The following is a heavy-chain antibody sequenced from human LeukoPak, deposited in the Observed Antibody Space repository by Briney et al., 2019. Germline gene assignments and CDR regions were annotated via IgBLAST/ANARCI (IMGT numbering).Heavy chain of an antibody. V-gene: IGHV1-18*01. J-gene: IGHJ4*02. CDR1: GYTFTSYG. Sequence: ASVKVSCKASGYTFTSYGISWVRQAPGQGLEWMGWISAYNGNTNYAQKLQGRVTMTTDTSTSTAYMELRSLRSDDTAVYYCARDWERVPKYYDILTGYPVWGQGTLVTVSS. CDR3: ARDWERVPKYYDILTGYPV. D-gene: IGHD3-9*01. CDR2: ISAYNGNT.